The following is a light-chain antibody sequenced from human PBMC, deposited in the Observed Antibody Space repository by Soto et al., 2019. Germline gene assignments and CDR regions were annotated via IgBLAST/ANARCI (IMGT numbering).Light chain of an antibody. CDR1: QTISSSH. V-gene: IGKV3D-20*02. CDR3: QQRQYWPPIT. J-gene: IGKJ5*01. Sequence: IVLTQSPGTLSLSPGERTTLSCRSSQTISSSHLAWYQQKPGQAPRLLIYGASSRATDIPDRFSGSGSGTDFTLTISSLEPEDFAIYYCQQRQYWPPITFGQGTRLEI. CDR2: GAS.